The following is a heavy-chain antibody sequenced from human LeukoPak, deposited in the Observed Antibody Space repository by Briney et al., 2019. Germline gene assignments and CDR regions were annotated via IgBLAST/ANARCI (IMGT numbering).Heavy chain of an antibody. V-gene: IGHV1-69*06. J-gene: IGHJ4*02. Sequence: ASVKVSCKASGGTFSSYAISWVRQAPGQGLEWMGGIIPIFGTANYAQKFQGRVTITADKSTSTAYMELSSLRSEDTAVYYCARAPPGIAAAGPQWYYFDYWGQGTLVTVSS. CDR2: IIPIFGTA. CDR1: GGTFSSYA. CDR3: ARAPPGIAAAGPQWYYFDY. D-gene: IGHD6-13*01.